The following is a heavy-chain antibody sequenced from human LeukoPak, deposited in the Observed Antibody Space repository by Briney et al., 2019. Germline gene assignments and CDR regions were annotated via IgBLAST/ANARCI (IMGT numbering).Heavy chain of an antibody. CDR2: IYYSGGT. CDR3: ARDSRLYAFDI. V-gene: IGHV4-31*03. J-gene: IGHJ3*02. CDR1: GGSISSGGYY. Sequence: SQTLSLTCTVSGGSISSGGYYWSWIRQHPGKGLEWIGYIYYSGGTYYNPSLKSRVTISVDTSKNQFSLKLSSVTAADTAVYYCARDSRLYAFDIWGQGTMVTVSS.